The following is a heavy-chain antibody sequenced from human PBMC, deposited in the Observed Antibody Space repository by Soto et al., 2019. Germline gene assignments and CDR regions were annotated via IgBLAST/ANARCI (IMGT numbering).Heavy chain of an antibody. D-gene: IGHD4-17*01. CDR2: FDPEDGET. CDR1: GDTLTELS. CDR3: ATDLPLDYGDLDYYYYGMDV. Sequence: ASVKVSCKVSGDTLTELSMHWVRQAPGKGLEWMGGFDPEDGETIYAQKFQGRVTMTEDTSTDTAYMELSSLRSEDTAVYYCATDLPLDYGDLDYYYYGMDVWGQGTTVTVSS. J-gene: IGHJ6*02. V-gene: IGHV1-24*01.